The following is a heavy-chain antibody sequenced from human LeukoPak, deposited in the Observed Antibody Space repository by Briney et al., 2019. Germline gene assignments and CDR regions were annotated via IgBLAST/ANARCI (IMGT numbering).Heavy chain of an antibody. J-gene: IGHJ5*02. V-gene: IGHV4-38-2*02. Sequence: PSQTLSLTCAVSGYSISSGYYWGWILRPPRKGLEWIGRIYHSGSTYYNPSLKSRVTISVDTSKNQFSLKVNSVTAADTAVYYCAREQRRTTVTAYNWFDPWGQGTLVTVSS. D-gene: IGHD4-17*01. CDR3: AREQRRTTVTAYNWFDP. CDR1: GYSISSGYY. CDR2: IYHSGST.